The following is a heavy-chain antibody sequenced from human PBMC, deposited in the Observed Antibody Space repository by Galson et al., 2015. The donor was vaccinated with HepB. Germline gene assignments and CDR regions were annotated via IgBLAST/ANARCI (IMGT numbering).Heavy chain of an antibody. CDR1: EYNFASYW. J-gene: IGHJ5*02. D-gene: IGHD3-10*01. V-gene: IGHV5-10-1*01. Sequence: SGAEVKQPGESLRISCKGSEYNFASYWISWVRQMPGKGLEWMAMIDPKNSYTHYSPSFQGHVTLSVDKSITTAYLQLSSLEASDTAIYYCARHGDFLNWFDPWGQGTLVTVSS. CDR2: IDPKNSYT. CDR3: ARHGDFLNWFDP.